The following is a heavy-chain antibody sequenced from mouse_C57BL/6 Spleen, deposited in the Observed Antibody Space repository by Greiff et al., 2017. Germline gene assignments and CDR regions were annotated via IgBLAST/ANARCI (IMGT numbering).Heavy chain of an antibody. D-gene: IGHD1-1*02. V-gene: IGHV1-75*01. J-gene: IGHJ3*01. CDR3: AGHCGGRYDGLAY. CDR1: GYTFTDYH. CDR2: VFPGSGST. Sequence: VQLQQSGPELVKPGASVKISCKASGYTFTDYHINWVKQRPGQGLEWIGWVFPGSGSTNYNEKFKGKATFTVDKSSSTAYMLLSSLTSEESAVYFCAGHCGGRYDGLAYWGQGTLVTVSA.